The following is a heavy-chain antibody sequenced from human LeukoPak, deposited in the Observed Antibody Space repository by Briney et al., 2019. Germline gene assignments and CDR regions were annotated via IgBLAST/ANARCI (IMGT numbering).Heavy chain of an antibody. Sequence: GGSLRLSCAASGFTFSSYGMHWVRQAPGKGLEWVAVITYDGGNEYYTDSVKGRFTISRDNSKSTLYLQMNSLRTEDTAVYYCAKVRWDNSGWYYLDSWGQGTLVTVSS. CDR1: GFTFSSYG. V-gene: IGHV3-30*18. D-gene: IGHD6-19*01. CDR3: AKVRWDNSGWYYLDS. CDR2: ITYDGGNE. J-gene: IGHJ4*02.